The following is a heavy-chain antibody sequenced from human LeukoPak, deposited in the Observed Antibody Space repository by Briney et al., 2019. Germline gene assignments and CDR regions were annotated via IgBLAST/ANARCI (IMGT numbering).Heavy chain of an antibody. CDR1: GFTFSSYA. V-gene: IGHV3-23*01. D-gene: IGHD1-26*01. J-gene: IGHJ3*02. CDR3: AKCITALLSPADAFDI. Sequence: PGGSLRLSCAASGFTFSSYAMSWFRQAPGKGLEWISAISGSGGSTYYADSVKGRFTISRDNSKNTLHLQMNSLRAEDTAVYYCAKCITALLSPADAFDIWGQGTMVTVSS. CDR2: ISGSGGST.